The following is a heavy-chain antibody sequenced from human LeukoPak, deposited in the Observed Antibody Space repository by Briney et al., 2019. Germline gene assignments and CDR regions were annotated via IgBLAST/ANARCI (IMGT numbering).Heavy chain of an antibody. J-gene: IGHJ4*02. CDR2: IKQDGSEK. CDR3: ASLYGDYVSLDY. Sequence: PGGSLRLSCAASGFTFRSYWVSWVRQAPGKGLEWVANIKQDGSEKYYVDSVKGRFTISRDNAKNSLYLQMNSLRAEDTAVYYCASLYGDYVSLDYWGQGTLVTVSS. V-gene: IGHV3-7*01. CDR1: GFTFRSYW. D-gene: IGHD4-17*01.